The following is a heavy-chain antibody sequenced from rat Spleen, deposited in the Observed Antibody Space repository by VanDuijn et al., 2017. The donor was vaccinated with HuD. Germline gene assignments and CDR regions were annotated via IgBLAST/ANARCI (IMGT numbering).Heavy chain of an antibody. Sequence: EVHLVESGGGLVQPGRSLKLSCAASGFTFSDYNMAWVRQAPTKGLEWVASISTGGGNTYYRDSVKGRFTISRDNAENIVYLQMNSLRCEDTATYYCAVAGYGYWGQGVMVTVSS. CDR2: ISTGGGNT. V-gene: IGHV5-25*01. J-gene: IGHJ2*01. D-gene: IGHD1-7*01. CDR1: GFTFSDYN. CDR3: AVAGYGY.